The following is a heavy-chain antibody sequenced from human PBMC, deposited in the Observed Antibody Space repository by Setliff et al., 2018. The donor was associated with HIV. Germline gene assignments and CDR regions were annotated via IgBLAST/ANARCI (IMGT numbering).Heavy chain of an antibody. CDR3: ARGSRSHGGMFGY. Sequence: SETLSLTCTVSGGSISSTNYFWGWIRQPAGKGLEWIGHMYISGSTNYNPSLKSRVTMSLDTSKNQFSLKLSSVTAADTAIYYCARGSRSHGGMFGYWGQGTLVTVSS. V-gene: IGHV4-61*09. CDR2: MYISGST. CDR1: GGSISSTNYF. D-gene: IGHD6-13*01. J-gene: IGHJ4*02.